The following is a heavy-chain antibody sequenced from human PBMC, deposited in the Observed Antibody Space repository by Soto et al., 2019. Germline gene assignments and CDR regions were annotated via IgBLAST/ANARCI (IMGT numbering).Heavy chain of an antibody. Sequence: PSETLSLTCTVSGGSISSYYWSWIRQPPGKGLEWIGYIYYSGSTNYNPSLKSRVTISVDTSKNQFSLKLSSVTAADTAVYYCARGTDSSWTNYYYYGMDVWGQGTTVTVSS. D-gene: IGHD6-13*01. CDR3: ARGTDSSWTNYYYYGMDV. CDR2: IYYSGST. V-gene: IGHV4-59*01. CDR1: GGSISSYY. J-gene: IGHJ6*02.